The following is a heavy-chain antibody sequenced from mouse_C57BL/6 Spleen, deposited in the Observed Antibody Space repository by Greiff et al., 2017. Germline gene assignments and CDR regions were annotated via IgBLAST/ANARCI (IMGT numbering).Heavy chain of an antibody. V-gene: IGHV14-1*01. CDR1: GFTFNDYY. D-gene: IGHD2-1*01. J-gene: IGHJ4*01. CDR3: TTRYYGNYDAMDY. CDR2: IDPEDGDT. Sequence: VQLQQSGAELVRPGASVKLSCTASGFTFNDYYMHWVKQRPEQGLEWIGRIDPEDGDTEYAPKFQGKATMTADTSSNTAYLQLSSLTSEDTAVYYCTTRYYGNYDAMDYWGQGTSVTVAS.